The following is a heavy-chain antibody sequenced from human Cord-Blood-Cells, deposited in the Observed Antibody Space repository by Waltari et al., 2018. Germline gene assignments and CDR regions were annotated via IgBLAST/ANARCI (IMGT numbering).Heavy chain of an antibody. CDR2: ISGRGDST. Sequence: EVRLLESGGGLVQPGGSLRLSCAASGFTFSSYAMSWVRQAPGKGRGWVSAISGRGDSTYYAGSVKGRFTISRDNSKNTLYLQMNSLRAEDTAVYYCAKDRDADYWGQGTLVTVSS. CDR3: AKDRDADY. J-gene: IGHJ4*02. V-gene: IGHV3-23*01. CDR1: GFTFSSYA.